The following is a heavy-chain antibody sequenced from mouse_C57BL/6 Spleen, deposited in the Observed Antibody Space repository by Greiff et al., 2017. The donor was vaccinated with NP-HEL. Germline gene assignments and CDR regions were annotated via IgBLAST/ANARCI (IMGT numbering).Heavy chain of an antibody. J-gene: IGHJ2*01. CDR2: INPSNGGT. D-gene: IGHD1-1*01. Sequence: VKLQQPGTELVKPGASVKLSCKASGYTFTSYWMHWVKQRPGQGLEWIGNINPSNGGTNYNEKFKSKATLTVDKSSSTAYMQLSSLTSEDSAVYYCARFDSDYYGSSFWGQGTTLTVSS. CDR3: ARFDSDYYGSSF. CDR1: GYTFTSYW. V-gene: IGHV1-53*01.